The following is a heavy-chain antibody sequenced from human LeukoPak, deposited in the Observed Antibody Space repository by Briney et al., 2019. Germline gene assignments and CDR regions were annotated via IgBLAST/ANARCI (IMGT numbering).Heavy chain of an antibody. CDR1: GFTFDNYA. CDR2: IAWNSGNT. J-gene: IGHJ4*02. V-gene: IGHV3-9*01. Sequence: PGRSLRLSCAASGFTFDNYAMHWVRQAPGKGLEWVSGIAWNSGNTGFADSVKGRFTISRDNAENSLYLQMNSLTPEDTALYFCAKDMNSYGSGSSYNPWGPFDSWGQGTLVTVSS. D-gene: IGHD3-10*01. CDR3: AKDMNSYGSGSSYNPWGPFDS.